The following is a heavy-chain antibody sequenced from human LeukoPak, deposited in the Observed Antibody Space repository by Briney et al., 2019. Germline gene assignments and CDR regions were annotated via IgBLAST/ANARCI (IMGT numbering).Heavy chain of an antibody. CDR1: GFTFSSSG. CDR2: IRYNGRTT. CDR3: AKSYCSGGSCYGLIDY. J-gene: IGHJ4*02. Sequence: GGSLRLSCVASGFTFSSSGMHWVRQAPGKGLEWVAFIRYNGRTTYYADSVKGRFTISRDNSKNTLYLQMNSLRAEDTAVYYCAKSYCSGGSCYGLIDYWGQGTLVTVSS. D-gene: IGHD2-15*01. V-gene: IGHV3-30*02.